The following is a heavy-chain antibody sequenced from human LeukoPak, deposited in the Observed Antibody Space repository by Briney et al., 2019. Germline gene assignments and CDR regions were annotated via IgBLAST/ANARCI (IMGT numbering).Heavy chain of an antibody. Sequence: PTVKVSCTISGYTFASYGITWVRHAPGQGREWMGWITAYNGNTNYAQNLQGRVSMTTDTSTSTAYMELSSLRSDDTAVYYCARVRTRVFGAYYYMDVWGKGTTVTVSS. CDR3: ARVRTRVFGAYYYMDV. CDR1: GYTFASYG. CDR2: ITAYNGNT. J-gene: IGHJ6*03. V-gene: IGHV1-18*01. D-gene: IGHD3-3*01.